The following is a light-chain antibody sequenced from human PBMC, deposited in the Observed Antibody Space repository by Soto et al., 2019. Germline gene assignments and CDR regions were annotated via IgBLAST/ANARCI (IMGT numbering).Light chain of an antibody. CDR3: MQALQTPFT. CDR1: QSLLHSNGYNY. V-gene: IGKV2-28*01. CDR2: LGS. J-gene: IGKJ3*01. Sequence: DIVMTQSPLSLPVTPGEPASISCRSSQSLLHSNGYNYLDWYLQKPGQSPQLLIYLGSNRASGXXXXXXXSGSGTDFTLKISRVEAEDVGVYYCMQALQTPFTFGPGTKVDIK.